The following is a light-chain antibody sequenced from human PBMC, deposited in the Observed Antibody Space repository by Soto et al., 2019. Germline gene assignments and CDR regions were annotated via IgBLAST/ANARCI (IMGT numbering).Light chain of an antibody. CDR1: RSDVGDYNY. J-gene: IGLJ2*01. CDR3: SSYAGSDNFVV. V-gene: IGLV2-8*01. CDR2: EVT. Sequence: QSVLTQPPSASGSPGQSVTISCTGTRSDVGDYNYVSWYQQHPGKAPKLLIYEVTKRPSGVPDRFSGSGSANTASLTVSGLQAEDDDDYYCSSYAGSDNFVVFGGGPKLTVL.